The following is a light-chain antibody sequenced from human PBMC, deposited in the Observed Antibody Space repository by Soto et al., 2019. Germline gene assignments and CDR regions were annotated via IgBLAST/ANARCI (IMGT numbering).Light chain of an antibody. CDR1: QSVSSN. Sequence: ETVMTQSPATLSLSPGERATLSCRASQSVSSNLVWYQQKPGQAPRLLIYAASTMATGVPARFSGSGSETEFTLTISSLQSEDVAVYSCLQYKNWPPWIFGQGTKVKVK. V-gene: IGKV3-15*01. J-gene: IGKJ1*01. CDR2: AAS. CDR3: LQYKNWPPWI.